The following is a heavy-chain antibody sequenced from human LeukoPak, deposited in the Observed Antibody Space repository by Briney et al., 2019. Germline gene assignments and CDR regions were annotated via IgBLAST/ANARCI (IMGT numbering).Heavy chain of an antibody. V-gene: IGHV4-59*01. CDR2: IYYTGST. Sequence: PSETLSLTCTVSGGSIGSYYWSWIRQPPGKGLEWIGYIYYTGSTNHNSSLKSRVTISVDTSKNQYSLKLSSVTAADTAVYYCARDGVAGGFDYWGQGTLVTVSS. CDR3: ARDGVAGGFDY. J-gene: IGHJ4*02. D-gene: IGHD6-19*01. CDR1: GGSIGSYY.